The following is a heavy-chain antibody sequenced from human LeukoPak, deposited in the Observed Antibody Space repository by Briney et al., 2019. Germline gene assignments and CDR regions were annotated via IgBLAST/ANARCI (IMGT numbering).Heavy chain of an antibody. CDR2: INHSGST. CDR1: GGSFSGYY. V-gene: IGHV4-34*01. Sequence: SETLSLTCAVYGGSFSGYYWSWIRQPPGKGPEWIGEINHSGSTNYNPSLKSRVTISVDTSKNQFSLKLSSVTAADTAVYYCASGVQHWGQGTLVTVSS. J-gene: IGHJ1*01. CDR3: ASGVQH.